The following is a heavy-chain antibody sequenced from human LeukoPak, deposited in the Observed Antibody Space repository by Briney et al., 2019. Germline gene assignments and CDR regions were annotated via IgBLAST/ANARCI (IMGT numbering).Heavy chain of an antibody. CDR1: GFTFNDYA. CDR2: LSGSGRNT. V-gene: IGHV3-23*01. CDR3: ARDPVVVAATYYFDY. D-gene: IGHD2-15*01. Sequence: GGSLRLSCAAYGFTFNDYALSWVRQAPGKGLEWVASLSGSGRNTYYADSVKGRFTISRDNSKNSLYLQMNSLRAEDTAVYYCARDPVVVAATYYFDYWGQGTLVTVSS. J-gene: IGHJ4*02.